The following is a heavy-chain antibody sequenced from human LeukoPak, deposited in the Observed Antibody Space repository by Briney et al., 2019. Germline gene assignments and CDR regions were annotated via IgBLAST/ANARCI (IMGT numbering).Heavy chain of an antibody. D-gene: IGHD6-6*01. V-gene: IGHV4-39*01. CDR1: GGSMSNVVYY. Sequence: SETLSLTCSVSGGSMSNVVYYWGWIRQPPGKGLEWIGSIYYSGITYYNPSLKSRVTISVDTSKNQFSLKLSSVTAADTAVYYCARINSTSSYDYWGQGTLVTVSS. CDR3: ARINSTSSYDY. CDR2: IYYSGIT. J-gene: IGHJ4*02.